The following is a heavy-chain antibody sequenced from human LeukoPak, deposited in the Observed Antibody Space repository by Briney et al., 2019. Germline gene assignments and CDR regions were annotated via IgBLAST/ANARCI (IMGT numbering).Heavy chain of an antibody. J-gene: IGHJ4*02. CDR3: AKDRITDIVVVPAAPDY. D-gene: IGHD2-2*01. CDR1: GFTFSRYS. V-gene: IGHV3-48*01. CDR2: ISSSRSAK. Sequence: GGSLRLSCAASGFTFSRYSMNWVRQAPGKGLEWVSYISSSRSAKYYADSVKGRFTISRDDAKNSLYLQMNSLRAEDTAVYYCAKDRITDIVVVPAAPDYWGQGTLVTVSS.